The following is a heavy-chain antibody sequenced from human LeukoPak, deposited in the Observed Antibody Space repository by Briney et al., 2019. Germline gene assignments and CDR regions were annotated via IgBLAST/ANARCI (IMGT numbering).Heavy chain of an antibody. Sequence: ASVKVSCKASGYIFFNYGISWVRQAPGQGLEWMGWLSPNSGSTKFAEKVQDRIIMTTDTSTSTAYMELRSLRSDDTAIYYCARDRHYDAATVFHPWGQGTLSPSPQ. J-gene: IGHJ5*02. V-gene: IGHV1-18*01. CDR3: ARDRHYDAATVFHP. CDR1: GYIFFNYG. D-gene: IGHD3-3*01. CDR2: LSPNSGST.